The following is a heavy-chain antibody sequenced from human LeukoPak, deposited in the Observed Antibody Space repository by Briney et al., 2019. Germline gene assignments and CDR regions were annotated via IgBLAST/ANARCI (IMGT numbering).Heavy chain of an antibody. Sequence: GGSLRLSCAASGFTFSSYVMHWVRQAPGKGLEWVAIISYDGSNEYYADSVKGRFTISRDNSKNPLYLQMNSLRDENMAVYYCAREGHSSGDCGMFDIWGQRTMGTVSS. V-gene: IGHV3-30*04. CDR1: GFTFSSYV. CDR3: AREGHSSGDCGMFDI. J-gene: IGHJ3*02. CDR2: ISYDGSNE. D-gene: IGHD3-22*01.